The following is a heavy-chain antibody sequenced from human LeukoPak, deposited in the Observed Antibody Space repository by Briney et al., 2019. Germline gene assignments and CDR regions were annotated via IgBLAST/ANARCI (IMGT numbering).Heavy chain of an antibody. Sequence: ASVKVSCKVSGYTLTELSMHWVRQAPGKGLEWMGGFDPEDGETIYAQKFQGRVTMTEDTSTDTAYMELSRLRSDDTAVYYCATCIETDAFDIWGQGTMVTVSS. CDR1: GYTLTELS. V-gene: IGHV1-24*01. CDR2: FDPEDGET. CDR3: ATCIETDAFDI. D-gene: IGHD1-26*01. J-gene: IGHJ3*02.